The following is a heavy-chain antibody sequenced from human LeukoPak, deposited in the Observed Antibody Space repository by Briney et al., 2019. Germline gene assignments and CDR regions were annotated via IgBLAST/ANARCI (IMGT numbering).Heavy chain of an antibody. CDR2: IYYSGST. CDR1: GGSISSSSYY. V-gene: IGHV4-39*07. Sequence: SETLSLTCTVSGGSISSSSYYWGWIRQPPGKGLEWIGSIYYSGSTYYNPSLKSRVTISVDTSKNQFSLKLSSVTAADTAVYYCARDRKEYCSGGSCYGDAFDIWGQGTMVTVSS. J-gene: IGHJ3*02. D-gene: IGHD2-15*01. CDR3: ARDRKEYCSGGSCYGDAFDI.